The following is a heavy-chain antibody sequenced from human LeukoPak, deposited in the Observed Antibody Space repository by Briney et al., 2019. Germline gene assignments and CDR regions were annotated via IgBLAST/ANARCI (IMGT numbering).Heavy chain of an antibody. CDR2: IYYSGST. D-gene: IGHD3-10*01. Sequence: PSETLSLTCTVSGGSISSYYWSWIRQPPGKGLEWIGYIYYSGSTNYNPSLKSRVTISVDTSKNQFSLKLSSVTAADTAVYYCARVQGSGGLVYYFDYWGQGTLVTVSS. CDR3: ARVQGSGGLVYYFDY. V-gene: IGHV4-59*01. CDR1: GGSISSYY. J-gene: IGHJ4*02.